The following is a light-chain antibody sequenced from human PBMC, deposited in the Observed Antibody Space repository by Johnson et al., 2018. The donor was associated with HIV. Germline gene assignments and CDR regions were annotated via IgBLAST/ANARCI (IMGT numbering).Light chain of an antibody. CDR3: GTWDSSLSVYV. Sequence: QSVLTQPPSVSAAPGQKVTISCFGSDSNIGNNYVSWYQQVPGTAPKLLIYDNDKRPSGIPARVSGSKSGTSATLGITGLQTGDEADYYCGTWDSSLSVYVFGTGTKVTVL. CDR1: DSNIGNNY. J-gene: IGLJ1*01. V-gene: IGLV1-51*01. CDR2: DND.